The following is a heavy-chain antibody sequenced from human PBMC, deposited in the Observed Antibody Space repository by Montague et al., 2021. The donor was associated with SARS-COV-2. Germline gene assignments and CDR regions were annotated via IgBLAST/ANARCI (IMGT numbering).Heavy chain of an antibody. CDR3: AHLIRYYDIFTGIPFDD. D-gene: IGHD3-9*01. CDR1: VFSLSTPNVG. CDR2: IYSNGDK. Sequence: PALVKPTQTLTLTCTFSVFSLSTPNVGVAWTRQPPGKALEWLAVIYSNGDKRYSPSLQRRLTLTKDTSRNQVVLSLTNVDPLDTATYYCAHLIRYYDIFTGIPFDDWGQGTQVTVPS. J-gene: IGHJ4*02. V-gene: IGHV2-5*01.